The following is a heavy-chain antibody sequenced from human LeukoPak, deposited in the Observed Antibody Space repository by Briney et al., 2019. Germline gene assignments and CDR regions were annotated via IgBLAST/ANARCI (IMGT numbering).Heavy chain of an antibody. V-gene: IGHV5-51*01. D-gene: IGHD3-3*01. CDR1: GYSFNNYW. Sequence: GESLKISCKGSGYSFNNYWIGWVRQMPGKGLEWMGIIYPGDSDIRYSPSFQGQVTISTDKSINTAYLQWSSLKASDTAMYYCARGGVTIFGVHPSFDYWGQGTLVTVSS. CDR3: ARGGVTIFGVHPSFDY. CDR2: IYPGDSDI. J-gene: IGHJ4*02.